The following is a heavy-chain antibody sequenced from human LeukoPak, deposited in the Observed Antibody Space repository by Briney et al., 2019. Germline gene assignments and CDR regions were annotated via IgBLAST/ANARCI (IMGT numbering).Heavy chain of an antibody. CDR2: IVGSSSNI. Sequence: PGGSLRLSCTASGFSFSTYSMNWVRQAPGKGLGWVSYIVGSSSNIYYAVSVKGRFTISRDNAKNSLYLQMDSLRAEDTAVYYCATDGPETAAIDYWGQGTLVTVSS. CDR1: GFSFSTYS. CDR3: ATDGPETAAIDY. V-gene: IGHV3-48*04. J-gene: IGHJ4*01. D-gene: IGHD1-1*01.